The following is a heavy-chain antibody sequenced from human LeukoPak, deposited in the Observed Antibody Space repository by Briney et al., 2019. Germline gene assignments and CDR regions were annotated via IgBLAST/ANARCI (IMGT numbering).Heavy chain of an antibody. Sequence: PGGSLRLSCAASGFTFSSYSMNWVRQAPGKGLEWVSYISSRSSTIYYADSVKGRFTISTDNAENSLYLQMNSLRAEDTAVYYCARVSYCSSNSCYLHFDYWGQGTLVTVSS. CDR3: ARVSYCSSNSCYLHFDY. CDR1: GFTFSSYS. V-gene: IGHV3-48*01. D-gene: IGHD2-2*01. CDR2: ISSRSSTI. J-gene: IGHJ4*02.